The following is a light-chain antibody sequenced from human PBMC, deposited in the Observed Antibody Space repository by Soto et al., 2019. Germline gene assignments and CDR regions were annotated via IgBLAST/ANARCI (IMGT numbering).Light chain of an antibody. Sequence: DIQMTQAPSSLSASVGDRVTITCRARQDISTYLAWYQQKPGKVPKLLIAAAYTLQSGVPPRFSGSGSGTAFTLTISSLQPEDVAPYYCQKYDNAPLTFGGGTKVEIK. CDR1: QDISTY. V-gene: IGKV1-27*01. J-gene: IGKJ4*01. CDR2: AAY. CDR3: QKYDNAPLT.